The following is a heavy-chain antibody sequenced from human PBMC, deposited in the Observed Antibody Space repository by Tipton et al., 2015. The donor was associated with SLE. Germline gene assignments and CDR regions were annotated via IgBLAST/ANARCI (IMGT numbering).Heavy chain of an antibody. CDR3: ARDRAGPRKYFFDN. V-gene: IGHV4-61*09. CDR2: IYTSGST. D-gene: IGHD6-19*01. J-gene: IGHJ4*02. Sequence: TLSLTCIVSGDSISSSSYYWGWIRQPAGKGLEWIGHIYTSGSTNYNASLKSRVTISVDTSKNQFSLKLSSVTAADTAVYYCARDRAGPRKYFFDNWGQGTLVTVSS. CDR1: GDSISSSSYY.